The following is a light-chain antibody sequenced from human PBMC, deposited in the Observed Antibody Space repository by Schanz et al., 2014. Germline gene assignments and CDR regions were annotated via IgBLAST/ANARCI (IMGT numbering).Light chain of an antibody. V-gene: IGLV2-14*01. CDR2: EGS. CDR3: CSFATSSTWV. J-gene: IGLJ3*02. CDR1: SSDVGGYNY. Sequence: QSALTQPASVSGSPGQSITISCTGTSSDVGGYNYVSWFQQHPGKAPKLMIYEGSKRPSGVSNRFSGSKSANTASLTISGLQDEDEADYYCCSFATSSTWVFGGGTKLTVL.